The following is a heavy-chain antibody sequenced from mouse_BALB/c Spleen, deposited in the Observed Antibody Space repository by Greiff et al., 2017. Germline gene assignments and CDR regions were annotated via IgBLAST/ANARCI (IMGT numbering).Heavy chain of an antibody. D-gene: IGHD1-1*01. CDR3: AREDYYYGSNGYCDV. V-gene: IGHV1-18*01. Sequence: VQLQQSGPELVKPGASVKIPCKASGYTFTDYKMDWVKQSHGKSLEWIGDINPNNGGTIYNQKFKGKATLTVDKSSSTAYMELRSLTSEDTAVYYCAREDYYYGSNGYCDVWGAGTTVTGSS. CDR2: INPNNGGT. CDR1: GYTFTDYK. J-gene: IGHJ1*01.